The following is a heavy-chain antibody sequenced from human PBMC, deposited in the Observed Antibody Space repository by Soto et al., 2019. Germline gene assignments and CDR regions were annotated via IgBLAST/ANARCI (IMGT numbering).Heavy chain of an antibody. CDR2: IYYSGST. V-gene: IGHV4-30-4*01. CDR1: GGSISSGDYY. D-gene: IGHD3-10*01. CDR3: AGGGMVRGVDYGMDV. Sequence: QVQLQESGPGLVKPSQTLSLTCTVSGGSISSGDYYWSWIRQPPGKGLEGIGYIYYSGSTYYNPSLKSRVTISVDTSKNQFSLKLSSVTAADTAVYYCAGGGMVRGVDYGMDVWGQGTTVTVSS. J-gene: IGHJ6*02.